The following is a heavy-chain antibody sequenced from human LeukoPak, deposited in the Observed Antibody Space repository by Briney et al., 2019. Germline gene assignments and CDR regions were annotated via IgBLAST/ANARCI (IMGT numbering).Heavy chain of an antibody. D-gene: IGHD2-15*01. V-gene: IGHV3-48*01. CDR3: VRGCSGGSCYLTNTFDI. CDR1: EFTFSRYS. Sequence: GGSLRLSCVASEFTFSRYSMNWVRQAPGTGLGWVSHISGTGSAIYYADSVKGRFTISRDNAEDSLFLQMDSLRVEDTAMYYCVRGCSGGSCYLTNTFDIWGRGTKVTVSS. J-gene: IGHJ3*02. CDR2: ISGTGSAI.